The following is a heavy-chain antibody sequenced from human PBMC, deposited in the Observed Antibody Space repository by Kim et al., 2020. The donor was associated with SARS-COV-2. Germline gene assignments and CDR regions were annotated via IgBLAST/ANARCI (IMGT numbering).Heavy chain of an antibody. CDR2: ISSSSYI. V-gene: IGHV3-21*01. Sequence: GGSLRLSCAASGFTFSSYSMNWVRQAPGKGLEWVSSISSSSYIYYADSVKGRFTISRDNAKNSLYLQMNSLRAEDTAVYYCARDGCGGDCLRPYYFDYWGQGTLVTVSS. J-gene: IGHJ4*02. CDR1: GFTFSSYS. D-gene: IGHD2-21*02. CDR3: ARDGCGGDCLRPYYFDY.